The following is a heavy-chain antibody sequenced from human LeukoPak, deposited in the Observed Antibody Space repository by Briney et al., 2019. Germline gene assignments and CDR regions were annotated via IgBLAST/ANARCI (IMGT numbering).Heavy chain of an antibody. D-gene: IGHD3-22*01. CDR1: GFTFSPYW. Sequence: GGSLRLSCAASGFTFSPYWMHWVRQVPGMGLVWVSDINSDGTITHYADSVKGRFTVSRDNAKNSLYLQMNSLRAEDTAVYYCARDTSMIVVVRLDYWGQGTLVTVSS. J-gene: IGHJ4*02. CDR2: INSDGTIT. CDR3: ARDTSMIVVVRLDY. V-gene: IGHV3-74*01.